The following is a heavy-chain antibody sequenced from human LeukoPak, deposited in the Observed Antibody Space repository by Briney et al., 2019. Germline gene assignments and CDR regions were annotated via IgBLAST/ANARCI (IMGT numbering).Heavy chain of an antibody. CDR3: AKGLVVTAISSWFDP. D-gene: IGHD2-21*02. CDR2: INSDGSST. CDR1: GFTFSSYW. Sequence: GGSLRLSCAASGFTFSSYWMHWVRQAPGKGLVWVSRINSDGSSTSYADSVKGRFTISRDNAKNSLYLQMNSLRAEDTALYYCAKGLVVTAISSWFDPWGQGTLVTVSS. J-gene: IGHJ5*02. V-gene: IGHV3-74*01.